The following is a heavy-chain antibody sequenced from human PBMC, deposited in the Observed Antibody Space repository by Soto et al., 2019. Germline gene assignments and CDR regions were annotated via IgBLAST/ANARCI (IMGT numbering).Heavy chain of an antibody. J-gene: IGHJ3*02. CDR1: GYTFTNYD. V-gene: IGHV1-18*01. D-gene: IGHD3-16*02. CDR3: ARDRLRRPFDDDDYVWGSHRPSSAFDI. CDR2: ISPYNGNT. Sequence: QVQLVQSGAELRKPGASVKVSCKASGYTFTNYDMTWVRQAPGQGLEWMGWISPYNGNTNSAQKFQGRVTMTTDTSTNTAYMELRSLTSDDTALYYCARDRLRRPFDDDDYVWGSHRPSSAFDIWGQGIMVTVSS.